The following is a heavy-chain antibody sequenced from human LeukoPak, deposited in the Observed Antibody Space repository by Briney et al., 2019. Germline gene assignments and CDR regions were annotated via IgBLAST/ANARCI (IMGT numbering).Heavy chain of an antibody. CDR3: VKDRGRDIFTGYSYAFDI. J-gene: IGHJ3*02. CDR2: INNNGGSA. CDR1: GFTFSSYG. D-gene: IGHD3-9*01. Sequence: GGSLRLSCSASGFTFSSYGMHWVRQAPGKGLEYVSAINNNGGSAYYADSVKGRFTISRDNSKNTLYLQMSSLRAEDTAVYYCVKDRGRDIFTGYSYAFDIWGQGTMVTVSS. V-gene: IGHV3-64D*09.